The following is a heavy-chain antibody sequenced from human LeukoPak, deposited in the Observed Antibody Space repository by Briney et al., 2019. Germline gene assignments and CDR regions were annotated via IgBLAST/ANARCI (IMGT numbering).Heavy chain of an antibody. CDR3: ARHESNYDILTGYYISPFDY. CDR2: IYYSGST. J-gene: IGHJ4*02. D-gene: IGHD3-9*01. CDR1: GGSISNYY. Sequence: SETLSLTCTVSGGSISNYYWSWIRQPPGKGLEWVGYIYYSGSTNYNPSLKSRVTISVDTSRNQFSLKLSSVTAADTAVYYCARHESNYDILTGYYISPFDYWGQGTLVTVSS. V-gene: IGHV4-59*08.